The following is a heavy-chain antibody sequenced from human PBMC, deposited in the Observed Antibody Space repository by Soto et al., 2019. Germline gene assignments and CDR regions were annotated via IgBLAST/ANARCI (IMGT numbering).Heavy chain of an antibody. D-gene: IGHD1-1*01. Sequence: ASVKVSCKASGYTFTSYDIYWVRQATGQGLEWMGWMNPNTGNSGYAQKFQGRVTVTSDTSINTVHMELSSLRSEDTAVYYCARRAESNGWNGFGADKYYFDFWGQGTLVTVSS. V-gene: IGHV1-8*01. CDR3: ARRAESNGWNGFGADKYYFDF. CDR2: MNPNTGNS. J-gene: IGHJ4*02. CDR1: GYTFTSYD.